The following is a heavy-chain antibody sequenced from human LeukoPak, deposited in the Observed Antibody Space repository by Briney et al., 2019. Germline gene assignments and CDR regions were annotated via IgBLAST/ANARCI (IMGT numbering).Heavy chain of an antibody. CDR2: ISAYNGNT. J-gene: IGHJ4*02. CDR3: ARDEQYYDSSGHFDY. Sequence: ASVKVSCKASGYTFTSYGISWVRQAPGQGLEWMGWISAYNGNTNYAQKLQGRVTMTTDTSTSTAYMELRSLRSDDTAVYYCARDEQYYDSSGHFDYWGQGTLVTVSS. CDR1: GYTFTSYG. V-gene: IGHV1-18*01. D-gene: IGHD3-22*01.